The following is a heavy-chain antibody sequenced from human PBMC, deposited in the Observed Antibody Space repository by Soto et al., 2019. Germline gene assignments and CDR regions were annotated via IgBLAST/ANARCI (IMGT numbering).Heavy chain of an antibody. Sequence: SETLSLTCTVSGGSISSADYYWSWIRQHPGKGLEWIGYISYRGRTYYNPSLKSRVTISIDTAKNQFSLKLTSVTAADTAVYYCARDKITGLFDHWGQGTLVTVSS. J-gene: IGHJ4*02. V-gene: IGHV4-31*03. CDR2: ISYRGRT. CDR1: GGSISSADYY. D-gene: IGHD2-8*02. CDR3: ARDKITGLFDH.